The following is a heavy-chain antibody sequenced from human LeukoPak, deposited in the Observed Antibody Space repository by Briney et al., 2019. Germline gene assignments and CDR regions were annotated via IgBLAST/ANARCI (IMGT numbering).Heavy chain of an antibody. J-gene: IGHJ4*02. Sequence: QTGGSLRLSCAASGFTFSSYAMSWVRQAPGKGLEYVSAINSNGDSTFYADSVKGRFTISRDNSKNTLFLQMTSLRVEDTAVYYCVKVASSPGPFDYWGQGTLVTVSS. CDR3: VKVASSPGPFDY. CDR1: GFTFSSYA. V-gene: IGHV3-64D*06. CDR2: INSNGDST. D-gene: IGHD6-13*01.